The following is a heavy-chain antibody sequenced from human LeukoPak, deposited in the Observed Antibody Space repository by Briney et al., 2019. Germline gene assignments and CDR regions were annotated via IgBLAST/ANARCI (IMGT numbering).Heavy chain of an antibody. Sequence: ASVKVSCKASGYTLTGYYMHWVRQAPGQGLEWMGWINPNSGGTNYAQKFQGRVTMTRDTSISTAYMELSRLRSDDTAVYYCARSRESDYDFWSGHNYYYDLDVWGEGTTVTVSS. CDR1: GYTLTGYY. J-gene: IGHJ6*03. D-gene: IGHD3-3*01. V-gene: IGHV1-2*02. CDR3: ARSRESDYDFWSGHNYYYDLDV. CDR2: INPNSGGT.